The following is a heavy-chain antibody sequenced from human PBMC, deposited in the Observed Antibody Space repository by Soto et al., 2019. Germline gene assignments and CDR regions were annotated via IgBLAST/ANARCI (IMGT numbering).Heavy chain of an antibody. Sequence: PWGSLRLYCAASVFSVSISPMHWVRQGPGKGPEWVALISYDGTNKFYADSVKGRFTISRDNSKSTLYLQVDSLRPEDAAVYYCARDPKTSGGQNWAFNYFDSWGQGTLVTVSS. CDR1: VFSVSISP. CDR2: ISYDGTNK. D-gene: IGHD7-27*01. V-gene: IGHV3-30-3*01. CDR3: ARDPKTSGGQNWAFNYFDS. J-gene: IGHJ4*02.